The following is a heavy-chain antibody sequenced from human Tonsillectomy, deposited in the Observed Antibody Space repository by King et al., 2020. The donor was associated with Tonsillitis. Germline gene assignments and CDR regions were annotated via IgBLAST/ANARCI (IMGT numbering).Heavy chain of an antibody. CDR3: ATSNRYSGYDYRGKDYYYGMDV. D-gene: IGHD5-12*01. V-gene: IGHV3-30*03. CDR1: GFIFSTYG. CDR2: ISYDGSDK. Sequence: VQLVESGGGVVQPGRSLRLSCAASGFIFSTYGMHWVRQAPGKGLEWVAVISYDGSDKYYADSVKGRFTISRDNSKNSLNLRMNSLRAEDTAVYYCATSNRYSGYDYRGKDYYYGMDVWGQGTTVTVSS. J-gene: IGHJ6*02.